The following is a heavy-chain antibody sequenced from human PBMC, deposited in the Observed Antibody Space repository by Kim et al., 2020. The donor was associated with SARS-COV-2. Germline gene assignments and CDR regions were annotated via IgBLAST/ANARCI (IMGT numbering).Heavy chain of an antibody. Sequence: GESLKISCQGSGYSFTSYWIAWVRQMPGKGLEWVGIIYPGDSNTKYSPSFQGQVTISADKSISTAYLQWSSLKASDTAMYYCARYLQTKYSSGWSYWGQGTMVTVSS. CDR2: IYPGDSNT. V-gene: IGHV5-51*01. J-gene: IGHJ4*02. D-gene: IGHD6-19*01. CDR1: GYSFTSYW. CDR3: ARYLQTKYSSGWSY.